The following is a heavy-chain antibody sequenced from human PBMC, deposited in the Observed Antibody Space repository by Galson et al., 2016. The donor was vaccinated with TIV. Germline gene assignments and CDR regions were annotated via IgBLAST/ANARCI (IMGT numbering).Heavy chain of an antibody. Sequence: SVKVSCKASGGTFSSYALSWVRQAPGQGLEWMGRIIPILGMTNYAQRFQGRVTITSDRSATTAYMELNSLRSEDTAVYYCARSPHSAYGTFSDYWGQGTLVTVSS. CDR3: ARSPHSAYGTFSDY. CDR2: IIPILGMT. D-gene: IGHD5-12*01. J-gene: IGHJ4*02. CDR1: GGTFSSYA. V-gene: IGHV1-69*04.